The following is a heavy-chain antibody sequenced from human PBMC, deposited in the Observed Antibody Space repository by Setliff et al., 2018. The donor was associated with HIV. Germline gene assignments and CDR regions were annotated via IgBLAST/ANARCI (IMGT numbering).Heavy chain of an antibody. D-gene: IGHD5-12*01. V-gene: IGHV4-59*01. J-gene: IGHJ3*02. CDR3: ARAEMATVVAFDI. Sequence: SETLSLTCTVSDGSFSSDYWTWIRQTPGKGLEWIGYIYYSGSTKYNPSLTSRVTISVGTSKNHFSLKLTSVTAADTAVYYCARAEMATVVAFDIWGQGTMVTVS. CDR2: IYYSGST. CDR1: DGSFSSDY.